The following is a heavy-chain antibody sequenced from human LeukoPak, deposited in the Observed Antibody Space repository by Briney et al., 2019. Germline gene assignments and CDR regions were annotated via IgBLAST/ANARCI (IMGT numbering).Heavy chain of an antibody. Sequence: APVKVSCKASGGTFSSYAISWVRQAPGQGLEWMGRIIPILGTANYAQKFQGRVTITTDESTSTAYMELSSLRSEDTAVYYCARDWSGYSYGYYFDYWGQGTLVTVSS. CDR2: IIPILGTA. CDR1: GGTFSSYA. J-gene: IGHJ4*02. D-gene: IGHD5-18*01. V-gene: IGHV1-69*05. CDR3: ARDWSGYSYGYYFDY.